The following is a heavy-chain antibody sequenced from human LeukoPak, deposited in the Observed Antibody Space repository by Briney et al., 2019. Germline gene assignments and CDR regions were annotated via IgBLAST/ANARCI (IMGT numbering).Heavy chain of an antibody. CDR2: ISYDGSNK. V-gene: IGHV3-30-3*01. CDR3: ATTPHSSSTSCYGSLDY. Sequence: GGSLRLSCAASGFTFSSYAMHWVRQAPGKGLEWVAVISYDGSNKYYADSVKGRFTISGDNSKNTLYLQMNSLRAEDTAVYYCATTPHSSSTSCYGSLDYWGQGTLVTVSS. J-gene: IGHJ4*02. CDR1: GFTFSSYA. D-gene: IGHD2-2*01.